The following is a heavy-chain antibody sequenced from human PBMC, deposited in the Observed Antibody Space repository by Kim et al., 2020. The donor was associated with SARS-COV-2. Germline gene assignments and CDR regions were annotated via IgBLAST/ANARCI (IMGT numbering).Heavy chain of an antibody. CDR2: ISSNGGST. V-gene: IGHV3-64D*06. CDR3: VKFDSSIYYYYGMDV. Sequence: GGSLRLSCSASGFTFSSYAMHWVRQAPGKGLECVSAISSNGGSTYYADSVKGRFTISRDNSKNTLYLQMSSLRAEDTAVYYCVKFDSSIYYYYGMDVWGQGTTVTVSS. D-gene: IGHD6-13*01. CDR1: GFTFSSYA. J-gene: IGHJ6*02.